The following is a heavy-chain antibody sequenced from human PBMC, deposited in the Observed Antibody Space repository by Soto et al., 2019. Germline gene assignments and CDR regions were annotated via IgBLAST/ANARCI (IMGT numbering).Heavy chain of an antibody. CDR2: IYYSGST. J-gene: IGHJ6*02. D-gene: IGHD3-9*01. V-gene: IGHV4-39*01. Sequence: PSETLSLTCTVSGGSISSSSYYWGWIRQPPGKGLEWIGSIYYSGSTYYNPSLKSRVTISVDTSKNQFSLKLSSVTAADTAVYYCAVVGPILTGYPDYYYGMDVWGQGTTVTVS. CDR3: AVVGPILTGYPDYYYGMDV. CDR1: GGSISSSSYY.